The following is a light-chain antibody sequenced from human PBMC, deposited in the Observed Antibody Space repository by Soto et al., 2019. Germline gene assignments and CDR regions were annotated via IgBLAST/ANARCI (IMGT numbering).Light chain of an antibody. Sequence: QSALTQPASVSGSPGQSITISCTGSSNDVGAFNYVSWYRHSPGAAPKVLIRGVSIRPSGVSIRFSASKSANTASLTISGLQGEDEDLYYCSSYTTSSTGVFGGGTKLTVL. CDR1: SNDVGAFNY. CDR3: SSYTTSSTGV. V-gene: IGLV2-14*03. CDR2: GVS. J-gene: IGLJ3*02.